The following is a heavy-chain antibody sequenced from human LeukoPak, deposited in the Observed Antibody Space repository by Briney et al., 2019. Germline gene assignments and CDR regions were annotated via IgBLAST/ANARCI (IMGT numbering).Heavy chain of an antibody. CDR2: ISSSSSTI. V-gene: IGHV3-48*01. Sequence: GGSLRLSCAASGFTFSSYSMNWVRQAPGKGLEWVSYISSSSSTIYYADSVKGRFTISRDNSKNTLYLQMNSLRAEDTAVYYCAKRGVIWGQGTMVTVSS. CDR3: AKRGVI. D-gene: IGHD3-10*01. CDR1: GFTFSSYS. J-gene: IGHJ3*02.